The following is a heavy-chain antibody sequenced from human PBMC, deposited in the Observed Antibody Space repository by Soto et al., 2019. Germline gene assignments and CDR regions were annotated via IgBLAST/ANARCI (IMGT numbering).Heavy chain of an antibody. D-gene: IGHD3-3*01. CDR1: GFTFSSYG. CDR3: ARDRGYYDFWSGYDVPDAFDI. CDR2: ISYDGSNK. Sequence: PGGSLRLSFAASGFTFSSYGMPWVRQDPGKGLEWVAVISYDGSNKYYADSVKGRFTISRDNSKNTLYLQMNSLRAEDTAVYYCARDRGYYDFWSGYDVPDAFDIWGQGTMVTVSS. V-gene: IGHV3-30*03. J-gene: IGHJ3*02.